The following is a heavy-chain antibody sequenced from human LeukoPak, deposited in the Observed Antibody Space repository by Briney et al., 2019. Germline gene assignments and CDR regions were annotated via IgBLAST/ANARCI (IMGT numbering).Heavy chain of an antibody. Sequence: GGSLRLSCAASGFTFSSYSMNWVRPAPGKGLEWVSSISSSSSYIYYVDSVKGRFTISRDNAKNTLYLQMNSLRAEDTAVYYCARDVGITARTEYFQHWGQGTLVTVSS. D-gene: IGHD6-6*01. J-gene: IGHJ1*01. CDR1: GFTFSSYS. V-gene: IGHV3-21*01. CDR3: ARDVGITARTEYFQH. CDR2: ISSSSSYI.